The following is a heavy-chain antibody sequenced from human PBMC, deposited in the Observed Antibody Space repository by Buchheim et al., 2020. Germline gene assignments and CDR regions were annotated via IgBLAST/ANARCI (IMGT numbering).Heavy chain of an antibody. Sequence: QVQLVESGGGVVQPGRSLRLSCAASGFTFSSYAMHWVRQAPGKGLEWVAAISYDGRNKYYADSVKGRFTISRDNSKNTLYLQMNSLRAEDTAVYYCARVVIDPHYFDYWGQGTL. CDR1: GFTFSSYA. D-gene: IGHD3-16*02. CDR2: ISYDGRNK. CDR3: ARVVIDPHYFDY. J-gene: IGHJ4*02. V-gene: IGHV3-30*04.